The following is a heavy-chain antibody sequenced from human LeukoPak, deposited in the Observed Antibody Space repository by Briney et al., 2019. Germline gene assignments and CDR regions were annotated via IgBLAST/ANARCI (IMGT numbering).Heavy chain of an antibody. Sequence: PGGSLRLSCAVSGFTFSSYAMHWVRQAPGKGLEWVAVISYDGSNKYYADSVKGRFTISRDNSKNTLYLQMNSLRAEDTAVYYCARDTYGMDVWGQGTTVTVSS. J-gene: IGHJ6*02. V-gene: IGHV3-30-3*01. CDR2: ISYDGSNK. CDR1: GFTFSSYA. CDR3: ARDTYGMDV.